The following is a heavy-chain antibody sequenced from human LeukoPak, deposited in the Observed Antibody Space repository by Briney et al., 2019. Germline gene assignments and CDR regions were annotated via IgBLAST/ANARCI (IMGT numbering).Heavy chain of an antibody. CDR2: TYYRSKWYN. CDR1: GDSVSSNSAA. CDR3: ARGATILWLISFDY. V-gene: IGHV6-1*01. D-gene: IGHD5-18*01. J-gene: IGHJ4*02. Sequence: SQTLSLTCAISGDSVSSNSAAWNWLRQSPSRGLEWLGRTYYRSKWYNDYAVSVKSRITINPDTSKNQFSLQLNSVTPEDTAVYYCARGATILWLISFDYWGQGTLVTVSS.